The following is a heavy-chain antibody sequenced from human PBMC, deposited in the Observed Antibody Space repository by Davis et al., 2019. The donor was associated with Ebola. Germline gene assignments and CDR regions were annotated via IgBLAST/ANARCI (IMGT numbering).Heavy chain of an antibody. Sequence: ASVKVSCKASGYTFTGYYMHWVRQAPGQGLEWMGWINPNSGGTNYAQKFQGRVTMTRDTSISTAYMELSRLRSDDTAVYYCAREGAGSSGHFDYWGQGTLVTVSS. D-gene: IGHD3-22*01. CDR3: AREGAGSSGHFDY. J-gene: IGHJ4*02. CDR1: GYTFTGYY. V-gene: IGHV1-2*02. CDR2: INPNSGGT.